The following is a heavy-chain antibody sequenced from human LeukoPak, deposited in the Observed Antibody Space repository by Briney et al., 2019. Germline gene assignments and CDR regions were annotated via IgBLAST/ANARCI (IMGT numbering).Heavy chain of an antibody. J-gene: IGHJ4*02. V-gene: IGHV3-48*02. D-gene: IGHD6-13*01. CDR2: ISSSSNTI. CDR1: GFTFNYFS. CDR3: ARDRDHSNNWYIFLDY. Sequence: PGGSLRLPCAASGFTFNYFSVNWVRQAPGKGLEWVSYISSSSNTIYYADSVKGRFTISRDNARNSLYLQMNSLRDEDTAVYYCARDRDHSNNWYIFLDYWGQGTLVTVSS.